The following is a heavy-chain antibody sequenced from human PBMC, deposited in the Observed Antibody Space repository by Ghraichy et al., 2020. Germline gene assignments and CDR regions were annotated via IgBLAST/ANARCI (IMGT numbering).Heavy chain of an antibody. CDR3: ARGHPPDSRGYYLHPFDV. D-gene: IGHD3-22*01. CDR1: GYTFTNLG. V-gene: IGHV1-18*01. J-gene: IGHJ3*01. CDR2: ISPFNGNT. Sequence: ASVKVSCKASGYTFTNLGISWLRQAPGQGLEWMGWISPFNGNTNYPQRFQGRVTMTTDTSTTKAYMELRSLRSDDTAVYYVARGHPPDSRGYYLHPFDVWGQGTTVTVSS.